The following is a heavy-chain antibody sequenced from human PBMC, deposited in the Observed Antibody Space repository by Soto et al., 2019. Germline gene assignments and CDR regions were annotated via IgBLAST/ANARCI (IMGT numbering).Heavy chain of an antibody. CDR1: GFTFSGYG. CDR3: SNLVYSSGSSAYF. CDR2: ISYDGTNK. J-gene: IGHJ4*02. V-gene: IGHV3-30*18. D-gene: IGHD6-19*01. Sequence: QVQLVESGGGGVQPGRSLRLSCAASGFTFSGYGMHWVRQAPGKWLEWVALISYDGTNKYYADSVKGRFTISRDNSKSTLYLQMNILRAEDTAVYYCSNLVYSSGSSAYFWGKGTLVTVSS.